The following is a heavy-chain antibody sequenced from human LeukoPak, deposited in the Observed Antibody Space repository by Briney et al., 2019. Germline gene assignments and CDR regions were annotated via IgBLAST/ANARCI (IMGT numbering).Heavy chain of an antibody. CDR1: GFTFSSYS. Sequence: GGSLRLSCAASGFTFSSYSMNWVRQAPGKGLEWVSSISSSSSYLYYADSVKGRFTISRDNAKNSLYLQMNSLRAEDTAVYYCAREAGGWGADYWGQGTLVTVSS. CDR2: ISSSSSYL. J-gene: IGHJ4*02. D-gene: IGHD7-27*01. V-gene: IGHV3-21*01. CDR3: AREAGGWGADY.